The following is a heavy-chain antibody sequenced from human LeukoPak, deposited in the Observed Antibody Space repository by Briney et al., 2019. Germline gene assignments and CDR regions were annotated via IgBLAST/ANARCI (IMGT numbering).Heavy chain of an antibody. Sequence: GGSLRLSCAASGFTFSSYAMSWVRQAPGKGLEWVSAISGSGGSTYYADSVKGRFTISRDNSKNTLYLQMNSLRAEDTAVYYCAKDLSSRSARGSWYESYYFDYWGQGTLVTVSS. CDR3: AKDLSSRSARGSWYESYYFDY. D-gene: IGHD6-13*01. J-gene: IGHJ4*02. CDR1: GFTFSSYA. CDR2: ISGSGGST. V-gene: IGHV3-23*01.